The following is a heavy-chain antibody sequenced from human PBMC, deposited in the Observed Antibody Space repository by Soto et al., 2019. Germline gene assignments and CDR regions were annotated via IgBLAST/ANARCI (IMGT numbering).Heavy chain of an antibody. J-gene: IGHJ3*02. CDR3: TYRNYYEVEGDAFDI. CDR2: IRSKAYGGTT. Sequence: EVQLVESGGGLVQPGRSLRLSCTASGFTFGDYAMSWVRQAPGKGLEWVGFIRSKAYGGTTEYAASVKGRFTISRDHSKSIAYLQMNSLKTEDTAVYYCTYRNYYEVEGDAFDIWGQGTMVTVSS. D-gene: IGHD3-22*01. V-gene: IGHV3-49*04. CDR1: GFTFGDYA.